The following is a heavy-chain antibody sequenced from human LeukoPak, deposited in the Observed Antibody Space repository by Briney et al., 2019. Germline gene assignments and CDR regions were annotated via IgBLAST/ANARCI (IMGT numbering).Heavy chain of an antibody. J-gene: IGHJ4*02. D-gene: IGHD4-17*01. V-gene: IGHV1-69*13. CDR2: IIPMFRTA. CDR1: GGTFSNYA. Sequence: SVKVSCKASGGTFSNYAISWVRQAPGQGLEWMGGIIPMFRTANYAQKFQDRVTITAVESTSTAYMELSSLRSDDTAVYYCARDSFTSGDSVYWGQGTLVTVSS. CDR3: ARDSFTSGDSVY.